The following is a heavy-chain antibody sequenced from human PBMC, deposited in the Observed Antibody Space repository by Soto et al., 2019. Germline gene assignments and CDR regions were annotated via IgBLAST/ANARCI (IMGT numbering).Heavy chain of an antibody. CDR2: INHSGST. CDR3: ARGYSSGWYGQRVYFDY. Sequence: SETLSLTCAVYGGSFSGYYWSWIRQPPGKGLEWIGEINHSGSTNYNPSLKSRVTISVDTSKNQFSLKLSSVTAADTAVYYCARGYSSGWYGQRVYFDYWGQGTLVTVSS. D-gene: IGHD6-19*01. J-gene: IGHJ4*02. V-gene: IGHV4-34*01. CDR1: GGSFSGYY.